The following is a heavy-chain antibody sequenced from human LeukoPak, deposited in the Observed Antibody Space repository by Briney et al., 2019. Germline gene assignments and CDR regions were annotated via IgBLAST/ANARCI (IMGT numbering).Heavy chain of an antibody. Sequence: SETLSLTCTVSGGSISGSYWSWIWQPPGKGLQWIAYMYNSGSTNYNPSPKSRVTISIDTSKNQFSLKLSSLTAADTAIYYCARGIESYGDYGYWGQGILVTVSS. J-gene: IGHJ4*02. V-gene: IGHV4-59*01. CDR1: GGSISGSY. CDR2: MYNSGST. CDR3: ARGIESYGDYGY. D-gene: IGHD4-17*01.